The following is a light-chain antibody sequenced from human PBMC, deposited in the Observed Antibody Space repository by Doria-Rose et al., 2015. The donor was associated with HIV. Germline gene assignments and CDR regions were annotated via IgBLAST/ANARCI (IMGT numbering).Light chain of an antibody. J-gene: IGKJ5*01. CDR1: QSVSTD. V-gene: IGKV3-15*01. CDR2: GAS. CDR3: HQYNNWPT. Sequence: TQSPETLSVSPGESATLSCRASQSVSTDLAWYQHKPGQAPRLLIWGASTRATGIPARFSGSGSGTEFTLTISSLQSEDFAIYFCHQYNNWPTFGQGTRLDIE.